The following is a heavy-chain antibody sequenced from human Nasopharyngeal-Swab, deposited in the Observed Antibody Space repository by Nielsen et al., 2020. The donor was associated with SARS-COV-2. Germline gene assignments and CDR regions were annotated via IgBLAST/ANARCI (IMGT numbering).Heavy chain of an antibody. V-gene: IGHV5-51*01. Sequence: GESLKISCKGSGYSFTNHWIGWVRPMPGKGLEWMGIIYPGDSDSRYSPSFQGPVTISADKTINTAYLQWSSLKAADTAMYYCARLGFLANGFDPWGQGTLVTVSS. D-gene: IGHD3-3*01. CDR3: ARLGFLANGFDP. J-gene: IGHJ5*02. CDR1: GYSFTNHW. CDR2: IYPGDSDS.